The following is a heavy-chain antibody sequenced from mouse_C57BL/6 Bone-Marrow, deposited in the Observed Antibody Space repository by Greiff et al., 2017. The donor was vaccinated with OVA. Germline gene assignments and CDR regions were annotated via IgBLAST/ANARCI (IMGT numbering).Heavy chain of an antibody. J-gene: IGHJ2*01. Sequence: QVQLQQSGAELVRPGASVKLSCKASGYTFTDYYINWVKQRPGQGLEWIARIYPGSGNTYYNEKFKGKATLTAEKSSSTAYMQLSSLTSEDSAVYYCAIDGYPYYFDYWGQGTTLTVSS. D-gene: IGHD2-3*01. CDR1: GYTFTDYY. CDR3: AIDGYPYYFDY. V-gene: IGHV1-76*01. CDR2: IYPGSGNT.